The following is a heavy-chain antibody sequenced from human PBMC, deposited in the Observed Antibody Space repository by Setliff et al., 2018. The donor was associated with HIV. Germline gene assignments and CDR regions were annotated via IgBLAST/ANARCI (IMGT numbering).Heavy chain of an antibody. CDR3: ARLRGLNLEPFDY. J-gene: IGHJ4*02. CDR1: GGSISSRSYY. V-gene: IGHV4-39*01. CDR2: VYYSGST. Sequence: SETLSLTCTVSGGSISSRSYYWGWIRQPPGKGLEWIGSVYYSGSTYYNPSLKSRLTISVDTSTNKFSLKLSSVTAADTAVYYCARLRGLNLEPFDYWGQGTLVTVSS. D-gene: IGHD1-1*01.